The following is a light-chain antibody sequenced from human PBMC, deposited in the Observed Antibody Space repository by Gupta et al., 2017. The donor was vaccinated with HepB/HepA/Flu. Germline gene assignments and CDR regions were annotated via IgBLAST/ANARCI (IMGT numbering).Light chain of an antibody. CDR3: QQYDTSPRT. Sequence: EIVLTQSPGTLSLSPGERGTLSCRASQSVSRGYLAWYQQKPGQAPRLLIHGASSRATGIPDRFSGSGSGTDFTLTISILDPEDFAFYYCQQYDTSPRTFGQGTKVEIK. J-gene: IGKJ1*01. CDR2: GAS. CDR1: QSVSRGY. V-gene: IGKV3-20*01.